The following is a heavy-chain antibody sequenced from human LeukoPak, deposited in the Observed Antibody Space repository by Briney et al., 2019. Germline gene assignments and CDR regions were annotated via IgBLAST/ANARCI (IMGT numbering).Heavy chain of an antibody. J-gene: IGHJ3*02. CDR3: ARSKWGYAFDI. D-gene: IGHD7-27*01. CDR1: GDSISTSNSY. V-gene: IGHV4-39*07. Sequence: SETLSLTCTVSGDSISTSNSYWGWIRQPPGKGLEWIGSIYYSGSTNYNPSLKSRVTISLDTSKNQFFLKLRSVPAADAAVYYCARSKWGYAFDIWGQGTKVTVSS. CDR2: IYYSGST.